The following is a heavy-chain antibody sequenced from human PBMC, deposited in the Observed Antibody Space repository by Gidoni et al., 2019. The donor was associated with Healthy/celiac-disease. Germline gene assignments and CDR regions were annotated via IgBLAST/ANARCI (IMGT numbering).Heavy chain of an antibody. Sequence: QVQLVESGGGVVQPGRSLRLSCAASGFTFSSDGMHWVRQAPGKGLEWVAVIWYDGSNKYYADSVKGRFTISRDNSKNTLYLQMNSLRAEDTAVYYCARDGDYGGNPGVYWGQGILVTVSS. CDR3: ARDGDYGGNPGVY. J-gene: IGHJ4*02. CDR1: GFTFSSDG. CDR2: IWYDGSNK. V-gene: IGHV3-33*01. D-gene: IGHD4-17*01.